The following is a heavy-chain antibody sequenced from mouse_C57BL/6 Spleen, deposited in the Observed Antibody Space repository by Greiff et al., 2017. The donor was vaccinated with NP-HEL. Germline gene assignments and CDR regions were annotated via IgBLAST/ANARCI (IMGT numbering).Heavy chain of an antibody. V-gene: IGHV1-61*01. CDR2: IYPSDSET. Sequence: QVQLQQPGAELVRPGSSVKLSCKASGYTFTSYWMDWVKQRPGQGLEWIGNIYPSDSETHYNQKFKDKATLTVDKSSSTAYMQLSSLTSEDSAVYFCARHEGRLYGYDYWGQGTTLTVSS. D-gene: IGHD2-2*01. CDR3: ARHEGRLYGYDY. J-gene: IGHJ2*01. CDR1: GYTFTSYW.